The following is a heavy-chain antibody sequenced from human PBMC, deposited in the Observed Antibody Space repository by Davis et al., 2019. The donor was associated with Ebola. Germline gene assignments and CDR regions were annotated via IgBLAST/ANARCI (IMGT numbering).Heavy chain of an antibody. J-gene: IGHJ4*02. CDR1: GFTFSGYS. CDR3: ARRGPVVTPLDC. V-gene: IGHV3-69-1*01. D-gene: IGHD4-23*01. CDR2: ISASSII. Sequence: GESLKISCEASGFTFSGYSMNWVRQAPGQRLEWLSSISASSIIYYADSVKGRFTISRDNARNSLYLQMDSLKDEDTALYYCARRGPVVTPLDCWGQGTLVTVSS.